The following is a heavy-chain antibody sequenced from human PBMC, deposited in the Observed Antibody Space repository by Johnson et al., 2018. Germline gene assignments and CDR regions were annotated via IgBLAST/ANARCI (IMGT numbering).Heavy chain of an antibody. J-gene: IGHJ6*03. CDR2: ISYDGSNK. CDR3: ARDSAADPSYMDV. CDR1: GFTFSSYA. V-gene: IGHV3-30-3*01. Sequence: QVQLVESGGGVVQPGRPLRLSCAASGFTFSSYAMHWVRQAPGKGLEWVAVISYDGSNKYYADSVKGRFTISRDNSKNTLYLQMNSLRAEDTAVYYCARDSAADPSYMDVWGQGTTVTVSS.